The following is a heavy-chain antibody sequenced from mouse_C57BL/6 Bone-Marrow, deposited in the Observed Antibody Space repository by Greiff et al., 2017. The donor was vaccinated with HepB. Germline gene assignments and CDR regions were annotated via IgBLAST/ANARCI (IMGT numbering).Heavy chain of an antibody. CDR2: IYPRDGST. CDR1: GYTFTSYD. V-gene: IGHV1-85*01. D-gene: IGHD1-1*01. CDR3: ARSTTVVYWYFDV. Sequence: QVQLQQSGPELVKPGASVKLSCKASGYTFTSYDINWVKQRPGQGLEWIGWIYPRDGSTKYNEKFKGKATLIVDTSSSTAYMELHSLTSEDSAVYFCARSTTVVYWYFDVWGTGTTVTVSS. J-gene: IGHJ1*03.